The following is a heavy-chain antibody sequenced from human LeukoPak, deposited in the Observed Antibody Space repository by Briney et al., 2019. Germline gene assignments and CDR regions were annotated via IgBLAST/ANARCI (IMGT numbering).Heavy chain of an antibody. CDR3: ASDPVEMATIGGG. CDR2: ISSISSNI. D-gene: IGHD5-24*01. Sequence: GGSLRLSCAASAFTFSSYSMNWVRQAPGKGREWASSISSISSNIYYEDSMKGRFTISRENAKNSLYLQMNSLRAEDTAVYYCASDPVEMATIGGGWGQGTLVTVSS. V-gene: IGHV3-21*01. J-gene: IGHJ4*02. CDR1: AFTFSSYS.